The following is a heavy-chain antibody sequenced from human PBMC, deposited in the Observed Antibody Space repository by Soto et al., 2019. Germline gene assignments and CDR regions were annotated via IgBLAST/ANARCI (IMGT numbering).Heavy chain of an antibody. J-gene: IGHJ5*01. CDR1: GFSVSGWY. CDR2: LKDSSQNYAT. V-gene: IGHV3-72*01. Sequence: EVQLVESGGGLVQPGGSARLSCAASGFSVSGWYMDWVRQAPGKGLEWVARLKDSSQNYATEYAASVRGRFTVSRHASQNLIYLQMNSLKIEHTAVYYWASEGDARWLDSWGQGTLVTVS. D-gene: IGHD3-16*01. CDR3: ASEGDARWLDS.